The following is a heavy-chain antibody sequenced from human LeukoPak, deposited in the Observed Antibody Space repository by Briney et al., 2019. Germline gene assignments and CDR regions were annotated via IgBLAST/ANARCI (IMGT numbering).Heavy chain of an antibody. CDR2: ISSSSSYI. D-gene: IGHD1-26*01. Sequence: PGGSLRLSCAASGFTFSSYSMNWVRQAPGKGLEWVSSISSSSSYIYYADSVKGRFTISRDNAKNSLYLQMNSLRAEDTAVYYCARDGSVGPRGSQNLLDYWGQGTLVTVSS. V-gene: IGHV3-21*01. J-gene: IGHJ4*02. CDR3: ARDGSVGPRGSQNLLDY. CDR1: GFTFSSYS.